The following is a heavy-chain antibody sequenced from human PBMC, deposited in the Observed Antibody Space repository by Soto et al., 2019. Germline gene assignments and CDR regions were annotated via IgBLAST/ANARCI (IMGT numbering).Heavy chain of an antibody. V-gene: IGHV4-59*01. D-gene: IGHD3-22*01. CDR3: ARDYYFGYYDSSSYWYFDL. Sequence: QVQLQESGPGLVKPSETLSLTCTVSGGSISSYYWSWIRQPPGKGLEWIGYIYYSGSTNYNPSLKMRVTISVGTSKNQFSLKLSSVTAADTAVYYCARDYYFGYYDSSSYWYFDLWGRGTLVTVSS. J-gene: IGHJ2*01. CDR2: IYYSGST. CDR1: GGSISSYY.